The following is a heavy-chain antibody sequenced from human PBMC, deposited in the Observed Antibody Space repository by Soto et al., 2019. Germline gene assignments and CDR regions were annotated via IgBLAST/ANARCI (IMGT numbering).Heavy chain of an antibody. J-gene: IGHJ4*02. CDR2: IYYSGST. CDR1: GGSISGYY. V-gene: IGHV4-59*01. D-gene: IGHD3-22*01. Sequence: SETLSLTCTVSGGSISGYYWSWIRQPPGKGLEWIGYIYYSGSTIYNPSLKSRVTISVDTSKNQFSLKLSSMTAADTAVYYCARARYDSSGYYYFDYWGQGTLVTVSS. CDR3: ARARYDSSGYYYFDY.